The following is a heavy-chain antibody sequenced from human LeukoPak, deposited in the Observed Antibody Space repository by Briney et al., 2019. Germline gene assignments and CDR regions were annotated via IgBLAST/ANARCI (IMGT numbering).Heavy chain of an antibody. J-gene: IGHJ4*02. CDR1: GFTFSSYS. Sequence: PGGSLRLSCAASGFTFSSYSMNWVRQAPGKGLEWVSSISSSSSYIYYADSVKGRFTISRDNAKNSLYLQMNSLRAEDTAVYYCARGVKIAARPLYFDYWGQGTLVTVSS. CDR2: ISSSSSYI. D-gene: IGHD6-6*01. V-gene: IGHV3-21*01. CDR3: ARGVKIAARPLYFDY.